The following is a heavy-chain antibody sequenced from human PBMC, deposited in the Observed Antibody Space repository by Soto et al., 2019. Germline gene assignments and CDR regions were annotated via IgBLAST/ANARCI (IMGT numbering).Heavy chain of an antibody. CDR1: GYTFTGYY. CDR2: INPNSGGT. Sequence: ASVKVSCKASGYTFTGYYMHWVRQAPGQGLEWMGWINPNSGGTNYAQKFQGWVTMTRDTSISTAYMELSSLRSDDTAVYYCPRSITSSSGWVFDYWGQGTLVTVSS. V-gene: IGHV1-2*04. J-gene: IGHJ4*02. CDR3: PRSITSSSGWVFDY. D-gene: IGHD6-19*01.